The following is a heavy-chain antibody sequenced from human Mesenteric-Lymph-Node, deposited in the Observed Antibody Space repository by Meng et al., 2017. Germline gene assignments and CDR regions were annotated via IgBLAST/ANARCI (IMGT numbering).Heavy chain of an antibody. V-gene: IGHV3-74*01. CDR3: AGTSFYYYYGMDV. Sequence: GESLKISCAASGFTFSSYWMHWVRQAPGKGLVWVSRINSDGSSTTYADSVKGRFTISRDNAKNTLYLQMNSLRAEDTAVYYCAGTSFYYYYGMDVWGQGTTVTVSS. CDR1: GFTFSSYW. J-gene: IGHJ6*02. CDR2: INSDGSST. D-gene: IGHD2-2*01.